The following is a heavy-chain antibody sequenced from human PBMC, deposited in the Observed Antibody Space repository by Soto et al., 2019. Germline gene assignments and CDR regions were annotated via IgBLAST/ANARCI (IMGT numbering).Heavy chain of an antibody. Sequence: QVQLQESGPGLVKPSETLSLTCTISGGPMNNYYCSWFRQPRGQGLEWIGYMGYNGFTRYNPSLRSRVAISIDTAKNQFSLNLSSVTAADTALYYCARQGFGELHGLVDVWGQGNTVTVSS. CDR1: GGPMNNYY. J-gene: IGHJ6*02. CDR2: MGYNGFT. D-gene: IGHD3-10*01. V-gene: IGHV4-59*08. CDR3: ARQGFGELHGLVDV.